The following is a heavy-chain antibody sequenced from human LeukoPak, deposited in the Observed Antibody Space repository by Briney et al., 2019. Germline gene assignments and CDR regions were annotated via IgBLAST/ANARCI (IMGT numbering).Heavy chain of an antibody. J-gene: IGHJ5*02. CDR2: IYPGDSDT. V-gene: IGHV5-51*01. D-gene: IGHD6-13*01. Sequence: GESLKISCKGSGYSFTSYWIGWVRQMPGKGLEWMGIIYPGDSDTRYSPSFQGRVTISADKSISTAYLQWSSLKASDTAMYYCARRMGIAAAGPYWFDPWGQGTLVTVSS. CDR3: ARRMGIAAAGPYWFDP. CDR1: GYSFTSYW.